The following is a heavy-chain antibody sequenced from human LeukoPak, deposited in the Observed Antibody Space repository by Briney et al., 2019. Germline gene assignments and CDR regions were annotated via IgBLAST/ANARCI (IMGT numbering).Heavy chain of an antibody. CDR1: GFTFSSYD. CDR2: IKQDGSEK. J-gene: IGHJ4*02. CDR3: ARERGGTTYYDFWSGYYTLYFDY. V-gene: IGHV3-7*01. D-gene: IGHD3-3*01. Sequence: GGSLRLSCAVSGFTFSSYDMSWVRQAPGKGLEWVANIKQDGSEKYYVDSVKGRFTISRDNAKNSLCLQMNSLRAEDTAVYYCARERGGTTYYDFWSGYYTLYFDYWGQGTLVTVSS.